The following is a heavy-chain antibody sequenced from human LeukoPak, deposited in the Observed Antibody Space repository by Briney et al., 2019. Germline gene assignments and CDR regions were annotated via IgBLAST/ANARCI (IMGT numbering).Heavy chain of an antibody. V-gene: IGHV1-69*01. CDR3: ARSYCSSTSCYPYYYYYGMDV. CDR1: GGTFSSYA. Sequence: SVKVSCKASGGTFSSYAISWVRQAPGQGLEWMGGIIPIFGTANYAQKLQGRVTITADESTSTAYMELSSLRSEDTAVYYCARSYCSSTSCYPYYYYYGMDVWGQGTTVTVSS. J-gene: IGHJ6*02. D-gene: IGHD2-2*01. CDR2: IIPIFGTA.